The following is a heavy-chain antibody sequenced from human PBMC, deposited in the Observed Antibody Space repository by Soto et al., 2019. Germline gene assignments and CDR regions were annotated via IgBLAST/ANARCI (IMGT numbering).Heavy chain of an antibody. Sequence: ASVKVSCKPSGYTFTSYYLHWVRQAPGQGLEWMGIINPSGGRTTYAQKFQGRVTMTRDTSTSTVYMELSSLRSEDTAVYYCARDLGTAALFEDSYSYGMDVWGQGTTVTVSS. CDR2: INPSGGRT. CDR1: GYTFTSYY. CDR3: ARDLGTAALFEDSYSYGMDV. V-gene: IGHV1-46*01. J-gene: IGHJ6*02. D-gene: IGHD6-13*01.